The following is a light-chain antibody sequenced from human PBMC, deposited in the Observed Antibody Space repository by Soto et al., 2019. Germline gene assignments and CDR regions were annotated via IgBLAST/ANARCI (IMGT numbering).Light chain of an antibody. Sequence: EIVLTQSPGTLSLSPGERATLSCRASQSVSSSYLAWYQQKPGQAPRLLIYGASSRATGIPDRFSGSGYGIDVTLTISRLEPEDFAVYYCQQYGSSPPYIFGQGTMLETK. CDR2: GAS. J-gene: IGKJ2*01. CDR3: QQYGSSPPYI. V-gene: IGKV3-20*01. CDR1: QSVSSSY.